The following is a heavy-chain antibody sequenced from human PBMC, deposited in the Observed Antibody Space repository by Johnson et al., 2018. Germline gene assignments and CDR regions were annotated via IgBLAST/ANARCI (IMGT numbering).Heavy chain of an antibody. CDR1: GFTFSDYG. J-gene: IGHJ6*02. CDR3: ARERLELPPSYYGMDV. Sequence: QVQLVQSGGGVVQPGRSLRLSCAASGFTFSDYGMHWVRQAPGKGLEWVAVISYDGSNKYYADSVKGRFTISRDNSKNTLYLQMNSLRAEDTAVYYCARERLELPPSYYGMDVWGQGTTVTVSS. D-gene: IGHD1-7*01. V-gene: IGHV3-33*05. CDR2: ISYDGSNK.